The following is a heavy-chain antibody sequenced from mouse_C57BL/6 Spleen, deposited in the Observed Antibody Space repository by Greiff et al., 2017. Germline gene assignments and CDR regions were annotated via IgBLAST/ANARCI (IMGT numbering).Heavy chain of an antibody. Sequence: VQLQQSVAELVRPGASVKLSCTASGFNIKNTYMHWVKQRPEQGLEWIGRIDPANGNTKYAPKFQGKATITADTSSNTAYLQLRSLTSEDTAIYYGARSDYRVHYAMDYWGQGTSVTVSS. V-gene: IGHV14-3*01. CDR1: GFNIKNTY. D-gene: IGHD1-1*02. CDR3: ARSDYRVHYAMDY. J-gene: IGHJ4*01. CDR2: IDPANGNT.